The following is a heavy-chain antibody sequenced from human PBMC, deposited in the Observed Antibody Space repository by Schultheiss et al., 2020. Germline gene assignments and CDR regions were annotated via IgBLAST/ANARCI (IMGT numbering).Heavy chain of an antibody. J-gene: IGHJ4*02. V-gene: IGHV3-7*01. CDR2: IKQDGSEK. D-gene: IGHD3-9*01. Sequence: WGSLRLSCAASGFTFSGSAMHWVRQAPGKGLEWVANIKQDGSEKHYVDSVKGRFTISRDNAKKSLYLQMNSLRAEDTAVYYCAREARGVRYFDWYLGALDYWGQGTLVTVSS. CDR3: AREARGVRYFDWYLGALDY. CDR1: GFTFSGSA.